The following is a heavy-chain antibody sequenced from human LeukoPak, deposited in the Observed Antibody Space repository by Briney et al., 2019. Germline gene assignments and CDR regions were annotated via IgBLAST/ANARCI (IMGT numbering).Heavy chain of an antibody. D-gene: IGHD4-23*01. Sequence: GGSLRLSCAASGFTFSSYSMNWVRQAPGKGLEWVSSISSSSSYIYYADSVKGRFTISRDNAKNSLYLQMNSLRAEDTAVYYCARNGLQAVVNAANWFDPWGQRTLVTVSS. CDR2: ISSSSSYI. CDR3: ARNGLQAVVNAANWFDP. CDR1: GFTFSSYS. J-gene: IGHJ5*02. V-gene: IGHV3-21*01.